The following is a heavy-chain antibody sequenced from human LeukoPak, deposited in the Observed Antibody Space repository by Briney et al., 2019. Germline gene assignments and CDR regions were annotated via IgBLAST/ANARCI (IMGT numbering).Heavy chain of an antibody. J-gene: IGHJ4*02. CDR1: GFTFDDYA. V-gene: IGHV3-9*01. CDR2: ISWNSGSI. Sequence: AGGSLRLSCAASGFTFDDYAMHWVRQAPGKGLEWVSGISWNSGSIGYADSVKGRFTISRDNAKNSLYLQMNSLRAEDTALYYCAKGDYSSPSYWGQGTLVTVSS. D-gene: IGHD3-22*01. CDR3: AKGDYSSPSY.